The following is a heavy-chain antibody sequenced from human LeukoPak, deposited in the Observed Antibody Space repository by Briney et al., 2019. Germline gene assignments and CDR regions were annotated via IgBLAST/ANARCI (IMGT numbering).Heavy chain of an antibody. CDR1: GGSISSYY. Sequence: PSETLSLTCTVTGGSISSYYWRWIRQPPGEGLEWIGYTYYSGSTNYNPSLKSRVTISVDTSKYQFSLKLSSVTAADTAVYYCARLIAYSGYGRVFAVGYWGQGTLVTVSS. D-gene: IGHD5-12*01. V-gene: IGHV4-59*08. J-gene: IGHJ4*02. CDR2: TYYSGST. CDR3: ARLIAYSGYGRVFAVGY.